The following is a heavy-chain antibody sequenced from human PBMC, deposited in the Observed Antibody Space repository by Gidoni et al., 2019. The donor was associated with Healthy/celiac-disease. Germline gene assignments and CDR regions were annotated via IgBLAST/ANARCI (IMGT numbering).Heavy chain of an antibody. CDR2: IYYSGST. CDR3: ARFPRLGEYYFDY. J-gene: IGHJ4*02. V-gene: IGHV4-61*01. D-gene: IGHD2-21*01. Sequence: QVQLQESGPGLVTPSETLSLTCTVSGGSVSSGSYYWSWIRQPPGKGLEWIGYIYYSGSTNYNPSLKSRVTISVDTSKNQFSLKLSSVTAADTAVYYCARFPRLGEYYFDYWGQGTLVTVSS. CDR1: GGSVSSGSYY.